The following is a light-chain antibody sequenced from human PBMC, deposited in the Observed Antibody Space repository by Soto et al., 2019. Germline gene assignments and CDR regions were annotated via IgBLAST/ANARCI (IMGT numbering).Light chain of an antibody. CDR1: QSVNSNY. CDR2: GAS. CDR3: QQYDSTPPT. J-gene: IGKJ1*01. V-gene: IGKV3-20*01. Sequence: EIVLTQSPGTLSLSPGERATLSCRASQSVNSNYLAWYQRKPGQAPRLLIYGASNRATDIPYRFSASGSGTDFNLTITRLEAEEFAVYYCQQYDSTPPTFGQGTKVEVK.